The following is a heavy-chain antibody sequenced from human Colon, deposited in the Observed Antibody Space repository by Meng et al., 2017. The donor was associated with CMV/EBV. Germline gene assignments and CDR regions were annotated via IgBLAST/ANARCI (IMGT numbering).Heavy chain of an antibody. CDR3: AREGMSTPSAADS. V-gene: IGHV1-2*02. CDR1: GYTFTNYF. D-gene: IGHD6-25*01. CDR2: IDPSSGDT. Sequence: NAAGYTFTNYFNRWVRQAPGQGLEWMGWIDPSSGDTNFAQNFQSRVSMTRDTSITTAHMELTSLTSDDTALYYCAREGMSTPSAADSWGQGTLVTVSS. J-gene: IGHJ4*02.